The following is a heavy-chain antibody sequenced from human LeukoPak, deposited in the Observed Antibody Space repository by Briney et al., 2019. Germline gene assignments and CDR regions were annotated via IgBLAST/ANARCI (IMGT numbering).Heavy chain of an antibody. CDR1: GYTFTGYY. Sequence: SVKVSCKTSGYTFTGYYMHWVRQAPGQGLEWMGRINPNSGGANYAQKFQGRVTMTRDTSISTAYMELRRLRSDDTAVYYCAFEVLSSGWVSWGQGTLVTVSS. J-gene: IGHJ5*02. D-gene: IGHD6-19*01. CDR3: AFEVLSSGWVS. CDR2: INPNSGGA. V-gene: IGHV1-2*06.